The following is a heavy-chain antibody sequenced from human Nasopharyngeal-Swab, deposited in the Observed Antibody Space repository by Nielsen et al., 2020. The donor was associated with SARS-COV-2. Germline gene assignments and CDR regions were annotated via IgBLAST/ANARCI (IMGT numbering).Heavy chain of an antibody. CDR3: ARERDYAGAFDI. J-gene: IGHJ3*02. V-gene: IGHV3-7*01. D-gene: IGHD2-2*01. CDR1: GFTFSSYW. Sequence: GESLKISCAASGFTFSSYWMSWVRQAPGRGLEWVANIKQDGSEKYYVDSVKGRFTISRDNAKNSLYLQMNSLRAEDTAVYYCARERDYAGAFDIWGQGTMVTVSS. CDR2: IKQDGSEK.